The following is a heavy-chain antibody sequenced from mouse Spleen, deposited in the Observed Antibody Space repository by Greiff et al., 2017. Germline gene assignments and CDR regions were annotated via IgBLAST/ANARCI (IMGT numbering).Heavy chain of an antibody. CDR2: INPYNGAT. Sequence: EVQLQQSGPELVKPGASVKISCKASGYSFTGYYMHWVKQSHVKSLEWIGRINPYNGATSYNQNFKDKASLTVDKSSSTAYMELHSLTSEDSAVYYCARAGTGEYYFDYWGQGTTLTVSS. CDR1: GYSFTGYY. J-gene: IGHJ2*01. V-gene: IGHV1-31*01. CDR3: ARAGTGEYYFDY. D-gene: IGHD3-3*01.